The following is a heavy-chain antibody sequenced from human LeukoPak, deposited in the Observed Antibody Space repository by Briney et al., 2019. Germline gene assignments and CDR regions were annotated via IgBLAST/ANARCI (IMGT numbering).Heavy chain of an antibody. J-gene: IGHJ4*02. D-gene: IGHD5-12*01. Sequence: NPSETLSLTCTVSGVSISSGDYSWRWLRQPPGKGLEWIGYIYYSGSTYYNPSLKSRVTISVDTSKNQFSLKLSSVTAADTAVYYCAREEVARFDYWGQGTLVTVSS. CDR1: GVSISSGDYS. V-gene: IGHV4-30-4*01. CDR2: IYYSGST. CDR3: AREEVARFDY.